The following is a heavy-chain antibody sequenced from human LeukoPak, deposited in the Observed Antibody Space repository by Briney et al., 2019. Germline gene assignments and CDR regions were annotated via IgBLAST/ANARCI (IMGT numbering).Heavy chain of an antibody. V-gene: IGHV3-30-3*01. Sequence: GGSLRLSCAASGFTFSSYAMHWVRQAPGKGLEWVAVISYDGSNKYYADSVKGRFTISRDNSKNTLYLQMNSLRAEDTAVYYCARDGDSSGDYYFDYWGQGTLVTVSS. J-gene: IGHJ4*02. CDR1: GFTFSSYA. D-gene: IGHD3-22*01. CDR2: ISYDGSNK. CDR3: ARDGDSSGDYYFDY.